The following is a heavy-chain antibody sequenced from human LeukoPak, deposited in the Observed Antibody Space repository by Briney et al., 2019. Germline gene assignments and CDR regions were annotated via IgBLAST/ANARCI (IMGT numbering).Heavy chain of an antibody. CDR2: INHSGST. V-gene: IGHV4-34*01. D-gene: IGHD6-13*01. CDR1: GGSFSGYY. CDR3: ARAVIAAAGTDY. Sequence: SETLSLTCAVYGGSFSGYYWSWIRQPPGKGLEWIGEINHSGSTNYNPSLKSRVTISVDTSKNQFSLELSSVTAADTAVYYCARAVIAAAGTDYWGQGTLVTVSS. J-gene: IGHJ4*02.